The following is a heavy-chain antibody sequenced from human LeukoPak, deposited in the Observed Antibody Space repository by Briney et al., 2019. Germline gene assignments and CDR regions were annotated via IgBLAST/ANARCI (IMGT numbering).Heavy chain of an antibody. J-gene: IGHJ2*01. V-gene: IGHV4-34*01. CDR3: ARLCKPMRYRYFDL. CDR2: INYSGST. CDR1: GVSFSSYY. Sequence: SETLSLTCTVSGVSFSSYYWSWIRQPPGKGLEWIGKINYSGSTNYNPSLKSRVTISVDTSKNQFPLKLSSVTAVDTAVYYCARLCKPMRYRYFDLWGRGTVVTVSS.